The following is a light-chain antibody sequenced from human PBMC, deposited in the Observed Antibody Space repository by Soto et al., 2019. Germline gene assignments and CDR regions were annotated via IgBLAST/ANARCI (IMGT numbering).Light chain of an antibody. Sequence: EIVLTQSPATLSLSPGERAALSCRASETVDSFLAWYQQKPGQAPRLLIYDASKRATDIPARFSGSGSGTDFTLTISSLEPEDFAVYYCQQRKKWPPLSFGGGTRVEIK. CDR2: DAS. CDR3: QQRKKWPPLS. V-gene: IGKV3-11*01. CDR1: ETVDSF. J-gene: IGKJ4*01.